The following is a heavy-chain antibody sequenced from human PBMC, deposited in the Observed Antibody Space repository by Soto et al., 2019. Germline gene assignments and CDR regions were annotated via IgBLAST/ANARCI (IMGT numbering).Heavy chain of an antibody. J-gene: IGHJ5*02. CDR1: GGTLSTYT. CDR3: SRVLPPVIVPTAVPHWWFDP. Sequence: QVQLVQSGTEVKKPGSSVQVSCKASGGTLSTYTINWVRQAPGQGLEWMGRIIPILDIADYAQKFQGRVTITAEKSTSTAYMELTCLTSEDTAVYYLSRVLPPVIVPTAVPHWWFDPWGQGTLVTVSS. CDR2: IIPILDIA. D-gene: IGHD2-2*02. V-gene: IGHV1-69*02.